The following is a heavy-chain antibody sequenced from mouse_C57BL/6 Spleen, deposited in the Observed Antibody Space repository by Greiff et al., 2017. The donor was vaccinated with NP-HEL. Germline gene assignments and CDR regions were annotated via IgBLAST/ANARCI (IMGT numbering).Heavy chain of an antibody. CDR1: GFTFSDYG. CDR3: ARGRYDYWYFDV. V-gene: IGHV5-17*01. Sequence: EVKLMESGGGLVKPGGSLKLSCAASGFTFSDYGMHWVRQAPEKGLEWVAYISSGSSTIYYADTVKGRFTISRDNAKNTLFLQMTSLRSEDTAMYYCARGRYDYWYFDVWGTGTTVTVSS. CDR2: ISSGSSTI. J-gene: IGHJ1*03. D-gene: IGHD2-3*01.